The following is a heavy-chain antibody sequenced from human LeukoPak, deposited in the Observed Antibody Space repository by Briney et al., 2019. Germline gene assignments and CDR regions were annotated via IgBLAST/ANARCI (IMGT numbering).Heavy chain of an antibody. V-gene: IGHV3-23*01. CDR2: ISGSGGST. CDR3: ARGAYSSGWAYFDH. J-gene: IGHJ4*02. CDR1: GFTFSSYA. Sequence: GGSLRLSCAASGFTFSSYAMSWVRQAPGKGLEWVSAISGSGGSTYYADSVKGRFTISRDNSKNTLYLHMDSLRAEDTAVYYCARGAYSSGWAYFDHWGQGTLVTVSS. D-gene: IGHD6-19*01.